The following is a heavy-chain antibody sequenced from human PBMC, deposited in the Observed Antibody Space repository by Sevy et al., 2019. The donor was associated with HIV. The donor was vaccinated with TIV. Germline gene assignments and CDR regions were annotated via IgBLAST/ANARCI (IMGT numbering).Heavy chain of an antibody. V-gene: IGHV1-18*04. CDR2: ISAYNGNT. CDR3: ARVGDYVWGSYRMGSYFDY. Sequence: ASVKVSSKASGYTFTSYGISWVRQAPGQGLEWMGWISAYNGNTNYAQKLQGRVTMTTDTSTSTAYMELRSLRSDDTAVYYCARVGDYVWGSYRMGSYFDYWGQGTLVTVSS. CDR1: GYTFTSYG. J-gene: IGHJ4*02. D-gene: IGHD3-16*02.